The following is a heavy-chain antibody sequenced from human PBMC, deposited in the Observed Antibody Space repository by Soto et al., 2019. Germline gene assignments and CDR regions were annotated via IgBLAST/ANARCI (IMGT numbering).Heavy chain of an antibody. D-gene: IGHD6-19*01. CDR2: ISSGGNT. Sequence: EVQLVESGGGLVQPGGSLRLSCTVSGFSVSSNRLGWVRQAPAKGLEWASVISSGGNTDYADYVRGRFTISRDSSRNTLYLQINSLRPEDTAVYYCARVHSDINGWYRFDYWGRGTLVTVSS. J-gene: IGHJ4*02. V-gene: IGHV3-53*04. CDR3: ARVHSDINGWYRFDY. CDR1: GFSVSSNR.